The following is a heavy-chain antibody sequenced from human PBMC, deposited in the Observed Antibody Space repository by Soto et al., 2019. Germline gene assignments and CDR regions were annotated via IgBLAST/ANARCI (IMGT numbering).Heavy chain of an antibody. CDR1: GVIFSGSA. V-gene: IGHV3-30*04. CDR3: ARVGSGGGGDY. CDR2: ISPDGTNK. Sequence: VDLVESGGGVVQPGRSLRLSCVASGVIFSGSAMYWVRQAPGKGLEWVGVISPDGTNKYYVDSVKGRFSISSDDSENTLFLQMNSLRPDDTAVYSCARVGSGGGGDYWGQGSRVTVSS. D-gene: IGHD1-26*01. J-gene: IGHJ4*02.